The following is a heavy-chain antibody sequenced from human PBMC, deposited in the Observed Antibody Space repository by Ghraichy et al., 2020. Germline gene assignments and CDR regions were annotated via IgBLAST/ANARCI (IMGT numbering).Heavy chain of an antibody. V-gene: IGHV3-53*01. CDR2: IYSGGST. Sequence: GGSLRLSCAASGFTVSSNYMSWVRQAPGKGLEWVSVIYSGGSTYYADSVKGRFTISRDNSKNTLYLQMNSLRAEDTAMYYCARLNFYYYDMDVWGQGTTVTVSS. CDR1: GFTVSSNY. CDR3: ARLNFYYYDMDV. J-gene: IGHJ6*02.